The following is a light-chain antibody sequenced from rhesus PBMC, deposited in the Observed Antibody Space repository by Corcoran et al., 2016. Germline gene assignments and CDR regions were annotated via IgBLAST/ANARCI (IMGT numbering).Light chain of an antibody. Sequence: GDRVTITCRASENVNQHLHGYQQKPGKAPKLLIYGTSSLQTGVPSRFSGSGSGTDYNLTISTLQPEDVAIYSCHQMYGSPFTFGPGTKLD. CDR1: ENVNQH. CDR2: GTS. J-gene: IGKJ3*01. V-gene: IGKV1-74*01. CDR3: HQMYGSPFT.